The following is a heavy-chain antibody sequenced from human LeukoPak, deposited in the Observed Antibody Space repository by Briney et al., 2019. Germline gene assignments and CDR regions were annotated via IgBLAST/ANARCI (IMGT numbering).Heavy chain of an antibody. J-gene: IGHJ4*02. CDR2: IRSDGGIK. Sequence: GGSLRLSCAASGFTFSSYGMHWVRQAPGKGLEWVTSIRSDGGIKYYAASVKGRFTISKDSSKNTLYLQMNSPRAEDTAVYYCAKDFSGWYNYFDYWGQGTLVTVSS. CDR3: AKDFSGWYNYFDY. V-gene: IGHV3-30*02. CDR1: GFTFSSYG. D-gene: IGHD6-19*01.